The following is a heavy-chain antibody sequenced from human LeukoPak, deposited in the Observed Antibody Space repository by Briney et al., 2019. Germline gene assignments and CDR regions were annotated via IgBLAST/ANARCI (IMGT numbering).Heavy chain of an antibody. CDR3: ARLNRVDTAIEGEGDY. Sequence: GESLQISCKGSGYSFTSYWIGWVRQMPGKGLEWMGIIYPGDSDTRYGPSFHGQVIISDDNSISTAYLQWSSLDASTTAMYYWARLNRVDTAIEGEGDYWGEGTLVTVSS. CDR1: GYSFTSYW. CDR2: IYPGDSDT. V-gene: IGHV5-51*01. J-gene: IGHJ4*02. D-gene: IGHD5-18*01.